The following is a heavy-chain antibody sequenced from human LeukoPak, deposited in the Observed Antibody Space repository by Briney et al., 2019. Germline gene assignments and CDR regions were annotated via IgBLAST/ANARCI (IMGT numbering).Heavy chain of an antibody. V-gene: IGHV3-21*01. CDR3: ARESSSTSCYGD. CDR1: GFTFSSYS. D-gene: IGHD2-2*01. CDR2: ISSSSSYI. J-gene: IGHJ4*02. Sequence: GGSPRLSCAASGFTFSSYSMNWVRQAPGKGLEWVSSISSSSSYIYYADSVKGRFTISRDNAKNSLYLQMNSLRAEDTAVYYCARESSSTSCYGDWGQGTLVTVSS.